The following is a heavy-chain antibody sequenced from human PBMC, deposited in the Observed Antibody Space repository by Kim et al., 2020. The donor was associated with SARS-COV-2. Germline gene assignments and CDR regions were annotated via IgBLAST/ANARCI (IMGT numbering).Heavy chain of an antibody. CDR2: IYSGGSST. CDR1: GFTFSSYA. Sequence: GGSLRLSCAASGFTFSSYAMSWVRQAPGKGLEWVSVIYSGGSSTYYADSVKGRFTISRDNSKNTPYLQMNSLRAEDTAVYYCAKGFADYWGQGTLDTVSS. V-gene: IGHV3-23*03. CDR3: AKGFADY. J-gene: IGHJ4*02.